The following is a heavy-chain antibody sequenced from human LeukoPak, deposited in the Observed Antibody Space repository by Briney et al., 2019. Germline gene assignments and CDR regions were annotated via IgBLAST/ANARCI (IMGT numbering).Heavy chain of an antibody. V-gene: IGHV3-33*01. Sequence: PGGSLRLSCAASGFTFSSYGMHWVRQAPGKGLEWVAVIWYDGSNKYYADSVKGQFTISRDNSKNTLYLQMNSLRAEDTAVYYCARSVTGTNYFDYWGQGTLVTVSS. J-gene: IGHJ4*02. CDR2: IWYDGSNK. D-gene: IGHD1-20*01. CDR1: GFTFSSYG. CDR3: ARSVTGTNYFDY.